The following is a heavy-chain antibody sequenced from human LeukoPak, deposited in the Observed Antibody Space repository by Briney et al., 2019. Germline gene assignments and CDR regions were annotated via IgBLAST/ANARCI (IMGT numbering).Heavy chain of an antibody. D-gene: IGHD6-19*01. CDR3: ARAGEWLVHFDY. Sequence: ASVKVSCKASGYTFTSYYMHWVRQAPGQGLEWMGIVNPSGGSTSYAQKFQGRVSMTRDTSTSTVYMELTSLRSEDTAVYYCARAGEWLVHFDYWGQGTLVTVSS. CDR1: GYTFTSYY. V-gene: IGHV1-46*01. J-gene: IGHJ4*02. CDR2: VNPSGGST.